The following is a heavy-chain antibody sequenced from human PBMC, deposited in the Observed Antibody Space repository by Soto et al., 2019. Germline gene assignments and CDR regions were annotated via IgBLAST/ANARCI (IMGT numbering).Heavy chain of an antibody. J-gene: IGHJ4*02. CDR2: IIPILGRA. V-gene: IGHV1-69*02. D-gene: IGHD6-19*01. Sequence: QVQLVQSGAEVKKPGSSVKVSCKASGGTFSSYTISWVRQAPGQGLEWMGRIIPILGRANYAQKFQGRVTITADKSTSTAYMELRSLRSEDTAVYYFAAGYSSGWSVAYWGQGHLVPVSS. CDR1: GGTFSSYT. CDR3: AAGYSSGWSVAY.